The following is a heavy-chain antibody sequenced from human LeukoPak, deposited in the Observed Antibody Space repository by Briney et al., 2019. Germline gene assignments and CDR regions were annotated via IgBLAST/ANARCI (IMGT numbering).Heavy chain of an antibody. CDR1: GGSISSRSYY. Sequence: SETLSLTCTVPGGSISSRSYYWGWIRQPPGKGLEWIGSIYYSGSSYNNPSLKSRVTISVDTSKNQFSLKLSSVTAADTAVYFCARQRTDDSSGSLDYWGQGTLVTVSS. D-gene: IGHD3-22*01. CDR3: ARQRTDDSSGSLDY. V-gene: IGHV4-39*07. CDR2: IYYSGSS. J-gene: IGHJ4*02.